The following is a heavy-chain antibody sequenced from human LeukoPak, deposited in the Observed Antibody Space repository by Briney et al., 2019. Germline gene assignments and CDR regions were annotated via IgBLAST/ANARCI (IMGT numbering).Heavy chain of an antibody. Sequence: GESLKISCKGSGYSFTSYWIGWVRQMPGKGLEWMGIIYPGGSDTRYSPSFQGQVTISADKSISTAYLQWSSLKASDTAMYYCATRPYYDSSGYDYWGQGTLVTVSS. J-gene: IGHJ4*02. V-gene: IGHV5-51*01. CDR2: IYPGGSDT. D-gene: IGHD3-22*01. CDR3: ATRPYYDSSGYDY. CDR1: GYSFTSYW.